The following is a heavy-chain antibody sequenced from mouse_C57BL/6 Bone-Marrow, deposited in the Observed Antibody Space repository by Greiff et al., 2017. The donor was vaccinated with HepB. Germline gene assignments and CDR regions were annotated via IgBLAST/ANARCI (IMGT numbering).Heavy chain of an antibody. CDR2: IYPSDSET. V-gene: IGHV1-61*01. J-gene: IGHJ4*01. D-gene: IGHD4-1*01. Sequence: VQLQQPGAELVRPGSSVKLSCKASGYTFTSYWMDWVKQRPGQGLEWIGNIYPSDSETHYNQKFKDKATLTVDKSSSTAYMQLSSLTSEDSAVYYCARSGGTDAMDYWGQGTPVTVSS. CDR3: ARSGGTDAMDY. CDR1: GYTFTSYW.